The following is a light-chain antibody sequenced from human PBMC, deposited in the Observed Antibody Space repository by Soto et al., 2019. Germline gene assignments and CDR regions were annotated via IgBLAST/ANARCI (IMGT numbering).Light chain of an antibody. CDR3: QQSYSTIT. Sequence: DIQMTQSPSSLSASVGDRVTITCRASQSISSYLNWYQQKPGNAPKXLIYAASSLQSGVPSRFSGSGSGTDFPLTISSMKPEDFATYYCQQSYSTITFGQGTRLEIK. CDR1: QSISSY. CDR2: AAS. V-gene: IGKV1-39*01. J-gene: IGKJ5*01.